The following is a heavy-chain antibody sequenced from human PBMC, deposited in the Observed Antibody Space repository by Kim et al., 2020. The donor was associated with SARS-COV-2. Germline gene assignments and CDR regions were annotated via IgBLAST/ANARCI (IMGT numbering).Heavy chain of an antibody. Sequence: ASVKVSCKASGYTFTSYGISWVRQAPGQGLEWMGWISAYNGNTNYAQKLQGRVTMTTDTSTSTAYMELRSLRSDDTAVYYCARGHRLGYCSGGSCWFDPWGQGTLVTVSS. D-gene: IGHD2-15*01. V-gene: IGHV1-18*01. CDR1: GYTFTSYG. CDR2: ISAYNGNT. CDR3: ARGHRLGYCSGGSCWFDP. J-gene: IGHJ5*02.